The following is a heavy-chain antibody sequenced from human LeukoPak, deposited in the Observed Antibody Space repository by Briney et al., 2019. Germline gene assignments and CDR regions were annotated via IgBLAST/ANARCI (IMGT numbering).Heavy chain of an antibody. Sequence: SETLSLTRTVSGGSISSHYWSWIRQPAGKGLEWIGRIFAGGNTDHNPSLKSRVAMSLDSSKNQFSLRLSSVTAADTAVYYCAREHKDYDGDGYYYGYWGQGTLVTVSS. CDR3: AREHKDYDGDGYYYGY. J-gene: IGHJ4*02. V-gene: IGHV4-4*07. CDR2: IFAGGNT. CDR1: GGSISSHY. D-gene: IGHD3-22*01.